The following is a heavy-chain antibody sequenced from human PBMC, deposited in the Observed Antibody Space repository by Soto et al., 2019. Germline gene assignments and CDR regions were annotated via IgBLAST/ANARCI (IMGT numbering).Heavy chain of an antibody. D-gene: IGHD2-2*01. V-gene: IGHV4-34*01. CDR1: GGSFSGYY. J-gene: IGHJ6*03. CDR3: ARELVVVPAASTGDFYYYMDV. Sequence: SETLSLTCAVYGGSFSGYYWSWVRQPPGKGLEWIGEINHSGSTNYNPSLKSRVTISVDTSKNQFSLKLSSVTAADTAVYYCARELVVVPAASTGDFYYYMDVRGKGTTVTVSS. CDR2: INHSGST.